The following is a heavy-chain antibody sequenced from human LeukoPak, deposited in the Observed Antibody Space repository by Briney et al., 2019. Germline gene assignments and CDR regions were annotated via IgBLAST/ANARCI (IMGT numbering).Heavy chain of an antibody. J-gene: IGHJ4*02. CDR1: GYSFTSHW. Sequence: GESLKISCRGSGYSFTSHWIAWVRQMPGKGLEWMGIIYPGDSDSRYSPSFQGQVTISADKSISTAYLQWSSLQASDTAIYYCARHFDGGSGNYYVADYWGQGTLVTVSS. D-gene: IGHD3-10*01. V-gene: IGHV5-51*01. CDR3: ARHFDGGSGNYYVADY. CDR2: IYPGDSDS.